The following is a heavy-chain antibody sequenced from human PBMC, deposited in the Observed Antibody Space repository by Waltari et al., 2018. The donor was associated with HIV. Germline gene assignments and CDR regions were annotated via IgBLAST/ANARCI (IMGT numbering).Heavy chain of an antibody. CDR3: ARGPLTTPRGYFDS. J-gene: IGHJ4*02. D-gene: IGHD4-17*01. CDR1: GSTFTSYD. Sequence: QVQLVQSGAEVKKPGASVKVSCKASGSTFTSYDINWVRQATGQGPEWMGWMNPNSGNTGYAQRFQGRVTMTRNTSISTAYMELSSLRSEDTAVYYCARGPLTTPRGYFDSWGQGTLVTVSS. V-gene: IGHV1-8*01. CDR2: MNPNSGNT.